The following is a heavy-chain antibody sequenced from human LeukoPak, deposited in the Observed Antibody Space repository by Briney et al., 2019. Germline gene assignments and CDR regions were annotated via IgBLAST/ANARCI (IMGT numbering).Heavy chain of an antibody. D-gene: IGHD6-19*01. CDR3: ARVELIAVAAFDY. CDR2: INHSGST. CDR1: GGSFSGYY. Sequence: SETLSLTCAVYGGSFSGYYWSWIRQPPGKGPEWIGEINHSGSTNYNPSLKSRVTISVDTSKNQFSLKLSSVTAADTAVYYCARVELIAVAAFDYWGQGTLVTVSS. J-gene: IGHJ4*02. V-gene: IGHV4-34*01.